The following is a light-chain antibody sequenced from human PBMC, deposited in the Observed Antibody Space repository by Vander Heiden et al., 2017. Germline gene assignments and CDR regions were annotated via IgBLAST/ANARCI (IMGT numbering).Light chain of an antibody. CDR2: AAS. J-gene: IGKJ1*01. V-gene: IGKV1-39*01. Sequence: IQMTQSPSSLSASVGDRVTITCRASQSISSYLNWYQQKPGKAPKLLIYAASSLQSGVPSRCSGSGSGTDFTLTISRLQPEDFATYYCQQSDSTPWTFGQGTKVEIK. CDR3: QQSDSTPWT. CDR1: QSISSY.